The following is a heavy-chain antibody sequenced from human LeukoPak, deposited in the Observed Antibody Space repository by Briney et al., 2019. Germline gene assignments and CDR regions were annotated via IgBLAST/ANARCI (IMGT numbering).Heavy chain of an antibody. V-gene: IGHV3-74*03. D-gene: IGHD1-26*01. Sequence: GGSLRLSCAASGFTISNYWMHWVRQAPGKGLVWVSRISSNGDIAMYADSVKGRFTISRDNSKNTLYLQMNSLRAEDTAVYYCARVRTYSGSYYAFDYWGQGTLVTVSS. CDR3: ARVRTYSGSYYAFDY. CDR2: ISSNGDIA. CDR1: GFTISNYW. J-gene: IGHJ4*02.